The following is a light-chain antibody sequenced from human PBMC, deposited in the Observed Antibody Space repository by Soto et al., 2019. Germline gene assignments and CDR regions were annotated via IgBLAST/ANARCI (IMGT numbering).Light chain of an antibody. CDR2: GAS. CDR3: QHYHSLPPST. Sequence: DIQMTQSPSSLSASVGDRVSITCQASQDIRTSLSWFQQKPGRAPQLLIYGASYLETGVPSRCRGSGSGTDFTFNISSLPPEYIATYYCQHYHSLPPSTFGPGTRVDVK. V-gene: IGKV1-33*01. CDR1: QDIRTS. J-gene: IGKJ3*01.